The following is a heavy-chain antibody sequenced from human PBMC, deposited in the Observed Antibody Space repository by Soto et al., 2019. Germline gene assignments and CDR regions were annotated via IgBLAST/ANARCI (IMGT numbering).Heavy chain of an antibody. V-gene: IGHV1-69*04. J-gene: IGHJ5*02. CDR1: GGTFSSYT. Sequence: SVKVSCKASGGTFSSYTISWVRQAPGQGLEWMGRIIPILGIANYAQKFQGRVTITADKSTSTAYMELSSLRSEDTAVYYCARDYEDIVVVVAETGWFDPWGQGTLVTVSS. CDR3: ARDYEDIVVVVAETGWFDP. CDR2: IIPILGIA. D-gene: IGHD2-15*01.